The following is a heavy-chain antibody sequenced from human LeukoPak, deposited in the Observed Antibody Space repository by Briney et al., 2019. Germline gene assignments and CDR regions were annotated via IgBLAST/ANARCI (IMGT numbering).Heavy chain of an antibody. CDR1: GGSFSSYY. CDR2: IDHSGST. CDR3: ARTTEGGYSYGYFYYYYMDV. Sequence: PSETLSLTCTVSGGSFSSYYWTWIRQPPGKGLEWIGYIDHSGSTNYNPSLKSRVTISSDTSKNQFSLKLSSVTAADTAVYYCARTTEGGYSYGYFYYYYMDVWGKGTTVTISS. J-gene: IGHJ6*03. V-gene: IGHV4-59*01. D-gene: IGHD5-18*01.